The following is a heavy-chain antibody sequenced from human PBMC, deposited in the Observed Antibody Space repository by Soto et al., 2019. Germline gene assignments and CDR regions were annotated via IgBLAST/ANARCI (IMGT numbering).Heavy chain of an antibody. CDR2: ISGSGGIT. V-gene: IGHV3-23*01. Sequence: PGGSLRLSCIASGFTFSSYAMTWVRQAPGKGLEWVSDISGSGGITYYADSVKGRFTISRGNSKDTLNLQMNSLRADDTAVYYCARARRGAPYYYTMDLWGQGTTVTVSS. J-gene: IGHJ6*02. CDR1: GFTFSSYA. CDR3: ARARRGAPYYYTMDL. D-gene: IGHD3-10*01.